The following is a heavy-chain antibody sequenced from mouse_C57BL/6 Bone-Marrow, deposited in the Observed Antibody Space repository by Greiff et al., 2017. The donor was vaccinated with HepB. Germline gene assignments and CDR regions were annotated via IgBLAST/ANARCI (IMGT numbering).Heavy chain of an antibody. CDR3: ARVVWGYYYGPMDY. Sequence: EVQLVESGPGLVKPSQSLSLTCSVTGYSITSGYYWNWIRQFPGNKLEWMGYISYDGSNNYNPSLKNRISITRDTSKNQFFLKLNSVTTEDTATYYCARVVWGYYYGPMDYWGQGTSVTVSS. CDR1: GYSITSGYY. V-gene: IGHV3-6*01. D-gene: IGHD1-1*01. J-gene: IGHJ4*01. CDR2: ISYDGSN.